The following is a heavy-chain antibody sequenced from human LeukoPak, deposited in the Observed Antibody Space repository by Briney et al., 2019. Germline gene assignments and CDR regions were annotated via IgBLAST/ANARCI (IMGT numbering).Heavy chain of an antibody. V-gene: IGHV5-51*01. CDR1: GYSFTSYW. CDR2: IYPGGSDT. J-gene: IGHJ3*02. Sequence: GESLKISCKGSGYSFTSYWIGWVRQMPGKGLEWMGIIYPGGSDTRYSPSFQGQVTISADKSISTAYLQWSSLKASDTAMYYCARQVKVVAATLMDAFDIWGQGTMVTVSS. CDR3: ARQVKVVAATLMDAFDI. D-gene: IGHD2-15*01.